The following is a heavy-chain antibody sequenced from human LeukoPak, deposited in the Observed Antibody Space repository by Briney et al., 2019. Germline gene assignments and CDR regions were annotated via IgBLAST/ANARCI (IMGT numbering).Heavy chain of an antibody. Sequence: ADTVSLTCAVYGGSFSGYYWSWIRQPPGKGLEWIGEINHNGSTNYNPSLKSRVTISVDTSKNQFSLKLSSVTAADTAVYYCARGQMPNYYDSSGYSQHFDYWGQGTLVTVYS. CDR3: ARGQMPNYYDSSGYSQHFDY. CDR1: GGSFSGYY. D-gene: IGHD3-22*01. V-gene: IGHV4-34*01. J-gene: IGHJ4*02. CDR2: INHNGST.